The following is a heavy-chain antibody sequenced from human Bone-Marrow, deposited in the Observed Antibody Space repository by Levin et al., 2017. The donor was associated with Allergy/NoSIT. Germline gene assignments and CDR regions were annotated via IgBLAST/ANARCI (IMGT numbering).Heavy chain of an antibody. CDR2: IFPSDSDT. CDR3: AIRDSDGSNSFDY. Sequence: GASVKVSCQASGYSFTSYWFGWVRQRPGKGLEWMGLIFPSDSDTRVSPSFQGQIIMSVDKSISTAYLQWSSLKASDSAMYYCAIRDSDGSNSFDYWGQGTLVTVSS. J-gene: IGHJ4*02. D-gene: IGHD4-23*01. V-gene: IGHV5-51*01. CDR1: GYSFTSYW.